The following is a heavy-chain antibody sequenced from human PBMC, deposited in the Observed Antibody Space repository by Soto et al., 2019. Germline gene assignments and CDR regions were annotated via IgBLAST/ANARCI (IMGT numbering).Heavy chain of an antibody. CDR1: GGSISSYY. V-gene: IGHV4-59*01. CDR3: GRAAGYDFWSGQKNYYHYYMDV. D-gene: IGHD3-3*01. CDR2: IYYSGST. Sequence: SETLCLTCTVSGGSISSYYWSWIRQPPGKGLEWIGYIYYSGSTNYNPSLKSRVTISVDTSKNQFSLKLSSVTAADTAVYYCGRAAGYDFWSGQKNYYHYYMDVWGKGTTVTVSS. J-gene: IGHJ6*03.